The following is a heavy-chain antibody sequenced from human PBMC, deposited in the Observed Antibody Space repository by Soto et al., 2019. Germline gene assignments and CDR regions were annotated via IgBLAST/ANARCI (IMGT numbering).Heavy chain of an antibody. V-gene: IGHV4-34*01. J-gene: IGHJ4*02. Sequence: PSETLSLTCTVYGGSFSDYYWAWIRQPPGKGLEWIGEIKHSGITRYNPSLKSRVTILVDKSKNHFPLKLTSVTAADTAVYYCARGPPINYYGVGGYYYFDYWGQGTLVTAPQ. D-gene: IGHD3-22*01. CDR1: GGSFSDYY. CDR2: IKHSGIT. CDR3: ARGPPINYYGVGGYYYFDY.